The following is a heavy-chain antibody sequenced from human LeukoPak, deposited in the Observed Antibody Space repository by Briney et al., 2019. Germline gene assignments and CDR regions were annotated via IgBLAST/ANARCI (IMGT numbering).Heavy chain of an antibody. CDR3: AKRGAIPQSYYYYYYMDV. V-gene: IGHV3-30*02. CDR1: GFTFSSYS. D-gene: IGHD2-2*02. J-gene: IGHJ6*03. CDR2: IRYDGSNK. Sequence: PGGSLRLSCAASGFTFSSYSMNWVRQAPGKGLEWVAFIRYDGSNKYYADSVKGRFTISRDNSKNTLYLQMNSLRAEDTAVYYCAKRGAIPQSYYYYYYMDVWGKGTTVTVSS.